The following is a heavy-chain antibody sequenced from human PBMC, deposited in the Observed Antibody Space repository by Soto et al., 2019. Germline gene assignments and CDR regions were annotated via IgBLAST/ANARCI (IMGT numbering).Heavy chain of an antibody. CDR3: AKSQSAEIYSSRDTRAKNWFDP. J-gene: IGHJ5*02. CDR1: GFTFSSYA. CDR2: ITSGGGST. Sequence: GGSLRLSCAASGFTFSSYAMSWVRQAPGKGLEWVSSITSGGGSTYYADSVKGRFTISRDNSKDTLYLQMNSLRAEDTALYFCAKSQSAEIYSSRDTRAKNWFDPWGQGTLVTVSS. D-gene: IGHD6-13*01. V-gene: IGHV3-23*01.